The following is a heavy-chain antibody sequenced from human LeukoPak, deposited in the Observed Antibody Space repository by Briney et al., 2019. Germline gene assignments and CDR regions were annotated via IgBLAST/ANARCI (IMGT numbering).Heavy chain of an antibody. CDR2: IKQDGSEK. D-gene: IGHD3-10*01. Sequence: PGGSLRLSCAASGFTFSTYWMSWVRQAPGKGLAWVASIKQDGSEKYYVDSVKGRFTISRDSAKNSLYLQMDSLRAEDTAVYYCARGAPSDYAGIFDSWGQGTLVTVSS. CDR1: GFTFSTYW. J-gene: IGHJ4*02. V-gene: IGHV3-7*01. CDR3: ARGAPSDYAGIFDS.